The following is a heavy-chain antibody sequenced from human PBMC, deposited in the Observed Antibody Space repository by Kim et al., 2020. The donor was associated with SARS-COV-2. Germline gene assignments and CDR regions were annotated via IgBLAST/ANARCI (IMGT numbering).Heavy chain of an antibody. CDR2: ISGSGGST. CDR3: AKSTVRGVIIQLSRGGMDV. D-gene: IGHD3-10*02. CDR1: GFTFSSYA. J-gene: IGHJ6*02. V-gene: IGHV3-23*01. Sequence: GGSLRLSCAASGFTFSSYAMSWVRQAPGKGLEWVSAISGSGGSTYYADSVKGRFTISRDNSKNTLYLQMNSLRAEDTAVYYCAKSTVRGVIIQLSRGGMDVWGQGTTVTVSS.